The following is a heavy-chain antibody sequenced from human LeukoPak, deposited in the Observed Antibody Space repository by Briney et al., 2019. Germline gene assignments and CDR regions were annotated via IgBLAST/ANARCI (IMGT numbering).Heavy chain of an antibody. V-gene: IGHV4-59*05. J-gene: IGHJ4*02. CDR2: IYYSGST. CDR1: GGSISNYH. D-gene: IGHD3-3*01. CDR3: ARGFWSGYFLDY. Sequence: SETLSLTCVVSGGSISNYHWSWIRQPPGKGLEWIGSIYYSGSTYYNPSLKSRVTIPVDTSKHQFSLKLSSVTAADTAVYYCARGFWSGYFLDYWGQGTLVTVSS.